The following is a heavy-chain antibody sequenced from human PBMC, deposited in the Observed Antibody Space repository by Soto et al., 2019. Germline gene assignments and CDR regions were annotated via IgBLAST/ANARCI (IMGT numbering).Heavy chain of an antibody. Sequence: PSETLSLTCTVSGGSISSYYWSWIRQPPGKGLEWIGYIYYSGSTNYNPSLKSRVTISVDTSKNQFSLKLSSVTAADTAVYYCARDGGSGWYYFDYRGQGTLVTVSS. CDR2: IYYSGST. CDR1: GGSISSYY. D-gene: IGHD6-19*01. J-gene: IGHJ4*02. V-gene: IGHV4-59*01. CDR3: ARDGGSGWYYFDY.